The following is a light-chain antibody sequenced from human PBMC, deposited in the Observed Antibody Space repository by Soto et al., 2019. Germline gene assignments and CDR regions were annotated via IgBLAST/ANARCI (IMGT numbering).Light chain of an antibody. Sequence: QSVLTQPPSASGTPGQRGTISCSGSSSNIGSNFVYWYEQLPGTAPKLLIHRSDQRPSGVPDRFSGSKSGTSASLAISGLRTEDEADYYCAAWDDSLSGYVFGTGTKLTVL. CDR3: AAWDDSLSGYV. CDR2: RSD. CDR1: SSNIGSNF. V-gene: IGLV1-47*01. J-gene: IGLJ1*01.